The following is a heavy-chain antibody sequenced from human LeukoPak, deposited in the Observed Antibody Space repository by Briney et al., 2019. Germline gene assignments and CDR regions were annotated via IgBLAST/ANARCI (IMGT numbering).Heavy chain of an antibody. V-gene: IGHV6-1*01. CDR3: ARDFGTTGWHTFDY. CDR1: GDSVSSKNGA. CDR2: TYYRSKWYN. D-gene: IGHD6-19*01. J-gene: IGHJ4*02. Sequence: SQTLSLTCAVSGDSVSSKNGAWNWIRQSPSRGLEWLGRTYYRSKWYNDYAESMEGRMTISQDTSKNQYSLHLNSVTPDDTAVYYCARDFGTTGWHTFDYWGRGTLVAVSS.